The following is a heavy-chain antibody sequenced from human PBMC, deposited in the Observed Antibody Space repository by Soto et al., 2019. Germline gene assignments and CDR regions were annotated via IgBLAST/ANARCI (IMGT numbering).Heavy chain of an antibody. CDR2: IYNSGST. Sequence: SETLSLTCAVSVVYISGGYYSCSWIRQPPGKGLEWIGFIYNSGSTYYNSSLKSRVTISVDRSKNHFFLNLTSVTAADTAVYYCATSRKFFQICGQGTKVNGS. CDR3: ATSRKFFQI. V-gene: IGHV4-30-2*01. J-gene: IGHJ3*02. CDR1: VVYISGGYYS.